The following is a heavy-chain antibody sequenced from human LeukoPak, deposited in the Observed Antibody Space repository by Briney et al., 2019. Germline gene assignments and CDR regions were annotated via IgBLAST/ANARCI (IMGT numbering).Heavy chain of an antibody. CDR3: ARGKMGYYGMDV. CDR2: ISGSGSSI. CDR1: GFIFSSQA. Sequence: GGSLRLSCTASGFIFSSQAMHWVRQAPGKGLEWVSYISGSGSSIYYADSVKGRFTISRDSAKNSLYLQMNSLRAEDTAVYYCARGKMGYYGMDVWGQGTTVTVSS. D-gene: IGHD2-8*01. J-gene: IGHJ6*02. V-gene: IGHV3-48*01.